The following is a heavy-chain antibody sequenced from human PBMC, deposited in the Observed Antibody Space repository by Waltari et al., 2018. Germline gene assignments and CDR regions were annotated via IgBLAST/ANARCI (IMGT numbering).Heavy chain of an antibody. CDR2: IYHSGST. CDR3: ARARVGQRAFDI. V-gene: IGHV4-38-2*01. J-gene: IGHJ3*02. Sequence: QVQLQESGPGLVKPSETLSLTCAVPGYSISSGYYWGWIRQPPGKGLEWIGSIYHSGSTYYNPSLKSRVTISVDTSKNQFSLKLSSVTAADTAVYYCARARVGQRAFDIWGQGTMVTVSS. D-gene: IGHD2-15*01. CDR1: GYSISSGYY.